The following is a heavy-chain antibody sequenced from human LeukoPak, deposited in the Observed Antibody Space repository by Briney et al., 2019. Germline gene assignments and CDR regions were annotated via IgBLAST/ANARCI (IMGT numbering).Heavy chain of an antibody. CDR2: IYPGDSDT. Sequence: HGESLKISCKGSGYIFTSYWIGWVRQMPGKGLEWMGIIYPGDSDTTYSPSFQGQVTVSADKSISTAYLQWSSLKVSDTAMYYCARLEVVTGDWDFDYWGQGTLVTVSS. CDR1: GYIFTSYW. D-gene: IGHD4-23*01. V-gene: IGHV5-51*01. J-gene: IGHJ4*02. CDR3: ARLEVVTGDWDFDY.